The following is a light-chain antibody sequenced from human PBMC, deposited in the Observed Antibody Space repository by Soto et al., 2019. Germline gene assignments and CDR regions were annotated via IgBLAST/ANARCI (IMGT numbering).Light chain of an antibody. CDR1: QSVSSN. CDR2: GAS. J-gene: IGKJ1*01. Sequence: EIVMTQSPATLSVSPGERATLSCRASQSVSSNLAWYQQKPGQAPRLLIYGASTRATGIPDRFGGSGSGTDFTLTISRLEPEDFAVYYCQQYGSSPRTFGQGTKVDIK. CDR3: QQYGSSPRT. V-gene: IGKV3-20*01.